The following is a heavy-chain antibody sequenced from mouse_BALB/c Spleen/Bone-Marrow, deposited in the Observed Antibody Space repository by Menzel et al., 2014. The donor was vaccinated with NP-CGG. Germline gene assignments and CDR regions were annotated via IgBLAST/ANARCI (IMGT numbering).Heavy chain of an antibody. Sequence: VQLQQSGAELMKPGASMNISCKAIGYTFSSYWIEWVKQRPGHGLEWIGEILPGSGSTNYNERFKGKATFTADTSSNTAYMQLSSLTSEDSAVYYCARAYYVNYDAMDYWGQGTSVTVSS. CDR3: ARAYYVNYDAMDY. CDR1: GYTFSSYW. J-gene: IGHJ4*01. D-gene: IGHD2-10*01. CDR2: ILPGSGST. V-gene: IGHV1-9*01.